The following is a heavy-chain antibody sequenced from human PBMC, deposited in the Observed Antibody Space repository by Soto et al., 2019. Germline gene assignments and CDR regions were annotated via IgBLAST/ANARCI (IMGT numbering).Heavy chain of an antibody. Sequence: GASVKVSCKASGGTFSSYAISWVRQAPGQGLEWMGGIIPIFGTANYAQKFQGRVTITADKSTSTAYMELSSLRSEDTAVYYCVWEMATITGTYYFDYWGQGTLVTVSS. J-gene: IGHJ4*02. CDR2: IIPIFGTA. CDR3: VWEMATITGTYYFDY. V-gene: IGHV1-69*06. D-gene: IGHD5-12*01. CDR1: GGTFSSYA.